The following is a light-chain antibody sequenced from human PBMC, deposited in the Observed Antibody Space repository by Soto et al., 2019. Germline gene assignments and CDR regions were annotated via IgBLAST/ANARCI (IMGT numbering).Light chain of an antibody. J-gene: IGLJ3*02. V-gene: IGLV1-40*01. Sequence: QAVVTQPPSVSGAPGQRVTISCTGSSSNIGAGYDVQWYAQLPGTAPKLLIYGNTKRPSGVPDRFSGSKSGTAASLAITGLQAEDEADYYCQSYDSSLSVWVFGGGTKLTVL. CDR2: GNT. CDR3: QSYDSSLSVWV. CDR1: SSNIGAGYD.